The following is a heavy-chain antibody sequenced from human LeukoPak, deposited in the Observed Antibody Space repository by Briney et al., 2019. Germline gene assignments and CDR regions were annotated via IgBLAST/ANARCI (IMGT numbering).Heavy chain of an antibody. CDR1: GFTFSTYA. D-gene: IGHD3-10*01. V-gene: IGHV3-7*01. Sequence: GGSLRLSCAVSGFTFSTYAMSWVRQAPGKGLEWVANIKQDGSEKYYVDSVKGRFTISRDNAQNSVYLQMNNLRAEDTAVYYCARSGLKLGAYYYYMDVWGKGTTATVSS. CDR2: IKQDGSEK. J-gene: IGHJ6*03. CDR3: ARSGLKLGAYYYYMDV.